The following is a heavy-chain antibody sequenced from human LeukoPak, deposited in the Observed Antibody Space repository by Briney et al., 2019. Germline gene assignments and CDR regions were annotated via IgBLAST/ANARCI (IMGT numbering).Heavy chain of an antibody. CDR3: AKYGVVLPPGSHIPHWFDP. CDR1: DDSMTGYY. V-gene: IGHV3-23*01. CDR2: VVGGGAT. J-gene: IGHJ5*02. D-gene: IGHD2-15*01. Sequence: PSETLSLTCTVSDDSMTGYYWSWIRQPPGKGLEWVSTVVGGGATFYADSVKGRFTISRDNSKNTLYLQMNSLRGDDTAVYYCAKYGVVLPPGSHIPHWFDPWGQGSLVTVSS.